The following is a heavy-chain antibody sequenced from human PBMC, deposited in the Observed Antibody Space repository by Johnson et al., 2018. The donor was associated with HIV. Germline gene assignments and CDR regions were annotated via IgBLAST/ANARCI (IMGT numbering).Heavy chain of an antibody. D-gene: IGHD6-6*01. Sequence: LLVESGGGVVQPGRSLRLSCAASGFTFSSYAIHWVRQAPGKGLEWVAAISYDGSNKYYADSVKGRFTISRDNSKNTLYLQMNSLRAEDTAVYYCASGPTPGVAARGALGGAFDIWGQGTMVTVSS. CDR2: ISYDGSNK. CDR3: ASGPTPGVAARGALGGAFDI. CDR1: GFTFSSYA. V-gene: IGHV3-30*04. J-gene: IGHJ3*02.